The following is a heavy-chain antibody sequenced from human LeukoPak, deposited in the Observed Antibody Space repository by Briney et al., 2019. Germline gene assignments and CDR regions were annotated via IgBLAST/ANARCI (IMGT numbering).Heavy chain of an antibody. V-gene: IGHV4-31*03. D-gene: IGHD2-21*02. CDR2: IYYSGST. CDR1: GGSISSGGYY. Sequence: SETLSLTCTVSGGSISSGGYYWSWIRQHPGKGLEWIGYIYYSGSTYYNPSLKSRVTISVDTSKNQFSLKLSSVTAADTAVYYCARGNYCGGDCYDYWGQGTLVTVSS. J-gene: IGHJ4*02. CDR3: ARGNYCGGDCYDY.